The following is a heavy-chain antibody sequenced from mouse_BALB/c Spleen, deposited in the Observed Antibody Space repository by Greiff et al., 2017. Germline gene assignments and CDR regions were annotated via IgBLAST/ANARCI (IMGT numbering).Heavy chain of an antibody. CDR3: ARRSGTDAMDY. J-gene: IGHJ4*01. Sequence: EVNVVESGGDLVKPGGSLKLSCAASGFTFSSYGMSWVRQTPDKRLEWVATISSGGSYTYYPDSVKGRFTISRDNAKNTLYLQMSSLKSEDTAMYYCARRSGTDAMDYWGQGTSVTVSS. CDR2: ISSGGSYT. D-gene: IGHD4-1*01. CDR1: GFTFSSYG. V-gene: IGHV5-6*02.